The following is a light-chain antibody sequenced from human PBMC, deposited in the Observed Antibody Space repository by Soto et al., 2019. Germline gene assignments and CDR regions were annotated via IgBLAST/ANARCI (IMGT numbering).Light chain of an antibody. CDR1: SSDVGSTFNY. J-gene: IGLJ3*02. Sequence: QSVLTQPASVSGSPGQSITISCTGTSSDVGSTFNYVSWYQHHPGKAPRLIMSDVNHRPSGVSDRFSGSKSGNPASLTISGLQAEDEADYFCSAYSTGSTPVLFGGGTKLTVL. CDR2: DVN. CDR3: SAYSTGSTPVL. V-gene: IGLV2-14*03.